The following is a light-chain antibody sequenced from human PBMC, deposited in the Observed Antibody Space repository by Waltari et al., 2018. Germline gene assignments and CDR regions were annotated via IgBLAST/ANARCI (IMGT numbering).Light chain of an antibody. Sequence: DKVMTHSPDSLALSLGDKATITCKSRQSLLYSSNNKNYLAWYHQKSGQPRKFLIYWASTRDSGVPARFSGSGSGTDFTLTISSLQAEDLAAYYCQQYYSSPSTFGQGTKLEI. V-gene: IGKV4-1*01. J-gene: IGKJ2*01. CDR2: WAS. CDR1: QSLLYSSNNKNY. CDR3: QQYYSSPST.